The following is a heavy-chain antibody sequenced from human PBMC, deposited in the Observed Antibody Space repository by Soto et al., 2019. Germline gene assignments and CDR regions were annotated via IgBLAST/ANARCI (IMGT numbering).Heavy chain of an antibody. J-gene: IGHJ5*02. Sequence: EERLVESGGGLVQPGGSLRLSCVASGFTFSDSWMHWVRQAPGKGLEWVANVYKDGGATFYIDSVKGRFTISRDNAKNSLFLQMNNLRVEDTAVYYCTSKGAWGQGTLVTVSS. V-gene: IGHV3-7*05. D-gene: IGHD3-16*01. CDR3: TSKGA. CDR2: VYKDGGAT. CDR1: GFTFSDSW.